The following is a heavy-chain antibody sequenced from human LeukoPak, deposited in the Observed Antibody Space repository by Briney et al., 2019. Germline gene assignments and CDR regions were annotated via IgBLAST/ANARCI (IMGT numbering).Heavy chain of an antibody. D-gene: IGHD6-19*01. Sequence: SETLSLTCTVSGGSISSYYWSWIRQPPGKGLEWIGYIYYSGSTNYNPSLKSRVTISVDTSKNQFSLKLSSVTAADTAVYYCARIQGPIAVAGTAYFDYWGQGTLVTVSS. V-gene: IGHV4-59*01. CDR2: IYYSGST. CDR3: ARIQGPIAVAGTAYFDY. J-gene: IGHJ4*02. CDR1: GGSISSYY.